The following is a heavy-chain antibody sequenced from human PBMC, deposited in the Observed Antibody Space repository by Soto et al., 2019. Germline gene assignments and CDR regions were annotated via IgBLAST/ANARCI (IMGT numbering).Heavy chain of an antibody. J-gene: IGHJ4*02. D-gene: IGHD4-17*01. V-gene: IGHV1-69*02. CDR2: IIPILGIA. CDR3: AAYGDYFPDY. CDR1: GGTFSSYT. Sequence: QVQLVQSGAEVKKPGSSVKVSCKASGGTFSSYTISWVRQAPGQGLEWMGRIIPILGIANYAQKFQGRVTITADKSPGTAYMEVSSLRSEDTAVYSCAAYGDYFPDYWGQGTLVTVSS.